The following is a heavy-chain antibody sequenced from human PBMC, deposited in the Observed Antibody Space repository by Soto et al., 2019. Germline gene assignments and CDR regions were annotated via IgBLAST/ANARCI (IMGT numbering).Heavy chain of an antibody. Sequence: PSETLCLTGTVAGGAVSSYYWSLIRQPPGKGLEWIGYIYYSGSTNYNPSLKSRVTISVDTSKNQFSLKLSSVTAADTAVYSCASAGPNPYASGSPYRGLDYWGQRTLVTVSS. D-gene: IGHD3-10*01. J-gene: IGHJ4*02. CDR1: GGAVSSYY. V-gene: IGHV4-59*02. CDR2: IYYSGST. CDR3: ASAGPNPYASGSPYRGLDY.